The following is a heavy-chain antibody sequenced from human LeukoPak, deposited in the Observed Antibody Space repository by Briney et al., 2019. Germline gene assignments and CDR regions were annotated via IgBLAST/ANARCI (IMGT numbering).Heavy chain of an antibody. CDR2: ISSSSSYI. Sequence: GGSLRLSCAASGFTFSSYSMNWVRQAPGKGLEWVSSISSSSSYIYYADSVKGRFTISRDNAMNSLYLQMNSLRAEDTAVYYCARELTYYYDSSGHADAFDIWGQGTMVTVSS. D-gene: IGHD3-22*01. CDR1: GFTFSSYS. CDR3: ARELTYYYDSSGHADAFDI. J-gene: IGHJ3*02. V-gene: IGHV3-21*01.